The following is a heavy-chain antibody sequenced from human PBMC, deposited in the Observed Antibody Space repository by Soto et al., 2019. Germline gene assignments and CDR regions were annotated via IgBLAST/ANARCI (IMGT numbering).Heavy chain of an antibody. Sequence: SETLSLTCAVSGGSISSGGYSWSWIRQPPGKGLEWIGYIYHSGSTYYNPSLKSRVTISVDTSKNQFSLKLSSVTAADTAVYYCARHNVSITMVRGVIVPWYYYYGMDVRGQGTTVTVSS. CDR1: GGSISSGGYS. J-gene: IGHJ6*02. V-gene: IGHV4-30-2*01. D-gene: IGHD3-10*01. CDR3: ARHNVSITMVRGVIVPWYYYYGMDV. CDR2: IYHSGST.